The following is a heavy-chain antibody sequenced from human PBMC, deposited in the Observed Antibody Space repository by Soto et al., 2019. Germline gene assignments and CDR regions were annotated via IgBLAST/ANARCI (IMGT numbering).Heavy chain of an antibody. D-gene: IGHD6-19*01. V-gene: IGHV3-7*05. CDR1: GFTFSPYW. J-gene: IGHJ5*02. Sequence: EVQLVESGGGLVQPGGSLRLSCAASGFTFSPYWMSWVRQAPGKGLEWVAIIKDDGGDELYLEAVRGRFTISRDNAKKSLYLAMDSLGVEYTAVYYCAGGRGWMSDTWGQGTLVTVSS. CDR3: AGGRGWMSDT. CDR2: IKDDGGDE.